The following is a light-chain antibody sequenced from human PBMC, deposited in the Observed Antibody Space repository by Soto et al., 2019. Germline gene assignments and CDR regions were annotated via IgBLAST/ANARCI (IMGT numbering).Light chain of an antibody. Sequence: EIVLFKSPGALSLSPEEGATLSCRTSQSVGSAYLAWYQQEPGQAPRLLIYGASSRATGIPDRFSGSGSGTDFTLTITRLEPEDFAVYYCQQYGSSPPTFGQGTKVDIK. CDR3: QQYGSSPPT. V-gene: IGKV3-20*01. J-gene: IGKJ1*01. CDR1: QSVGSAY. CDR2: GAS.